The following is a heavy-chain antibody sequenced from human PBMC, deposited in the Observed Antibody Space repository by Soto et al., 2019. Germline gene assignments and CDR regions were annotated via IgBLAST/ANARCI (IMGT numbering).Heavy chain of an antibody. CDR1: GGSISSGGYY. D-gene: IGHD3-22*01. V-gene: IGHV4-31*03. J-gene: IGHJ4*02. CDR3: ARFILYYDTTARVQILY. Sequence: SETLSLTCTVSGGSISSGGYYWSWIRQHPGKGLEWIGYIYYSGSTYYNPSLKSRVTISVDTSKNQFSLKLSSVTAADTAVYYCARFILYYDTTARVQILYWRQGILISV. CDR2: IYYSGST.